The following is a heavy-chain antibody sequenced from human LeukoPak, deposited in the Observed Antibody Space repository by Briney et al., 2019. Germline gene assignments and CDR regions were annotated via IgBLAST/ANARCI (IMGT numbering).Heavy chain of an antibody. D-gene: IGHD2-8*01. CDR2: INIDGSTT. CDR1: GFTFSNFW. Sequence: GGSLRLSCAASGFTFSNFWMHWVRQAPGKGLAWVSRINIDGSTTSYADSVKGRFTISRDNAKNTLYLQMNSLRAEDTAVYYCARDLIRRGQGTLVTVSS. CDR3: ARDLIR. V-gene: IGHV3-74*01. J-gene: IGHJ4*02.